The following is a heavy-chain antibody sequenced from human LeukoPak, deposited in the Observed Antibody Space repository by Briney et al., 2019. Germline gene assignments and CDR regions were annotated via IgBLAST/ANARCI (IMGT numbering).Heavy chain of an antibody. D-gene: IGHD6-19*01. J-gene: IGHJ4*02. CDR1: GYSFTSYW. Sequence: GESLQISFKGSGYSFTSYWIGWVRQLPGKGLEWMGIIYPGDSDTRYSPSFQGQVTISADKSISTAYLQWSSLKASDTAMYYCARQPGAVAGTAPFDYWGQGTLVTVSS. CDR3: ARQPGAVAGTAPFDY. V-gene: IGHV5-51*01. CDR2: IYPGDSDT.